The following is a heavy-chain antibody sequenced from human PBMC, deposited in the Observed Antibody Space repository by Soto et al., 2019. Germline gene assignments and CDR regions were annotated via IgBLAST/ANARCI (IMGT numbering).Heavy chain of an antibody. V-gene: IGHV3-23*01. CDR2: ISGRGGST. CDR1: GFTFSSYA. CDR3: AKQYYDYVWGSYRYHPGSFDC. J-gene: IGHJ4*02. Sequence: EVQLFESVGGLVQPGRSLRLSCAASGFTFSSYAMRWVRQAPGKGLEWVSAISGRGGSTYYADTVKGRFTISRDNSKNTLYQQMNSLRAEDTAVYYSAKQYYDYVWGSYRYHPGSFDCWGQGTLVTVSS. D-gene: IGHD3-16*02.